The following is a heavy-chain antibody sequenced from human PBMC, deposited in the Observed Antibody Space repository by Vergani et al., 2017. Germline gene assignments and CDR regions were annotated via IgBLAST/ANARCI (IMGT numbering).Heavy chain of an antibody. Sequence: QVQLVQSGAEVKKPGSSVKVSCKASGGTFSSYAISWVRQAPGQGLEWMGGIIPIFGTANYAQKFQGRVKITADESTSTAYMELSSLRSEYPAVYYCAXSSLYYDILTGYYPYYYYGMDVWGQGTTVTVSS. CDR1: GGTFSSYA. CDR2: IIPIFGTA. J-gene: IGHJ6*02. D-gene: IGHD3-9*01. CDR3: AXSSLYYDILTGYYPYYYYGMDV. V-gene: IGHV1-69*13.